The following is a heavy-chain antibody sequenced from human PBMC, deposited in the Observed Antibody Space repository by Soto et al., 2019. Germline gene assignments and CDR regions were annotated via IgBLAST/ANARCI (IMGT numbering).Heavy chain of an antibody. CDR1: GGSISSGGYY. D-gene: IGHD3-9*01. V-gene: IGHV4-31*03. J-gene: IGHJ4*02. CDR3: GRLEGLATISYYFDY. Sequence: PSETLSLTCTVSGGSISSGGYYWSWIRQHPGKGLEWIGYIYYSGSTYYNPSLKSRVTISVDTSKNQFSLKLMSLSAADTAVYYCGRLEGLATISYYFDYWGQGALVTAPQ. CDR2: IYYSGST.